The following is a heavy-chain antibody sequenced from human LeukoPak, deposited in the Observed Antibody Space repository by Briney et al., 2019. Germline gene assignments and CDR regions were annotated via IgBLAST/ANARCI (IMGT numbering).Heavy chain of an antibody. CDR1: GFTFSNYA. D-gene: IGHD1-26*01. V-gene: IGHV3-23*01. CDR2: ISGSGGST. CDR3: AKKWGVGTTTLDYFDY. Sequence: PGGSLRLSCAASGFTFSNYAMSWVRQAPGKGLEWVSGISGSGGSTYYADSLKGRFTISRDNSKNTLYLQMNSLTDEDTAVYYCAKKWGVGTTTLDYFDYWGQGTLVTVSS. J-gene: IGHJ4*02.